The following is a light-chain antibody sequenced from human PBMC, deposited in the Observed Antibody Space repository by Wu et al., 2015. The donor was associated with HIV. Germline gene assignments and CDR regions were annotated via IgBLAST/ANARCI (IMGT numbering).Light chain of an antibody. V-gene: IGKV3-11*01. CDR1: QSVSNY. Sequence: TVLTQSPGTLSLSPGERATLSCRASQSVSNYLAWYQQKPGQAPRLLIYDVSKRAPGIPARFSGSGSGTDFILTIDYLAPEDFAVYYCQQRHNWVTFGGGTKVDQT. CDR3: QQRHNWVT. CDR2: DVS. J-gene: IGKJ4*01.